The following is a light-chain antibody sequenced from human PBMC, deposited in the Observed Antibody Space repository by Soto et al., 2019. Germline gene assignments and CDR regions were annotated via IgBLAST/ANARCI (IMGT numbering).Light chain of an antibody. J-gene: IGLJ3*02. Sequence: QTVVTQEPSLTVSPGGTVTLTCASSTGAVTSDYYPNWFHQIPGQVPRALIYSIRERYSWTPARFSGSLLGGKAALTLSGAQPEDEGEYYCLLDDGGAQWGFGGGTKVTVL. V-gene: IGLV7-43*01. CDR1: TGAVTSDYY. CDR2: SIR. CDR3: LLDDGGAQWG.